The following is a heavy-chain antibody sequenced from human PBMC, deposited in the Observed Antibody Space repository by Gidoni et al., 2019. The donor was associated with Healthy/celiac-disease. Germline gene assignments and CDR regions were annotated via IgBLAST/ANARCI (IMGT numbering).Heavy chain of an antibody. CDR2: IKSKTDGGTT. V-gene: IGHV3-15*01. CDR1: GVTFSNAL. Sequence: EVQLVESGGGLVKPGGYLRLYCAAAGVTFSNALMSWVRQAPGKGLEWVCRIKSKTDGGTTDYAAPVKCRFTISRDDSTNTLYLQMNSLKTEDTAVYYCTTSYSSSWYFQHWGQGTLVTVSS. D-gene: IGHD6-13*01. J-gene: IGHJ1*01. CDR3: TTSYSSSWYFQH.